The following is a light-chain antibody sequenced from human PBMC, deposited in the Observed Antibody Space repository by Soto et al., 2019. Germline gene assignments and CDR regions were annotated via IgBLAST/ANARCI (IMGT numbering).Light chain of an antibody. CDR1: QDISNY. J-gene: IGKJ4*01. V-gene: IGKV1-33*01. CDR3: QQYDNLYT. CDR2: DAS. Sequence: DIQMTQSPSSLSASVGDRVTITCQASQDISNYLNWYQQKPGKAPKLLIYDASNLETGVPSRFSGSGSGTDFTFTISSQQPEDMATYYCQQYDNLYTFGGGTKVEIK.